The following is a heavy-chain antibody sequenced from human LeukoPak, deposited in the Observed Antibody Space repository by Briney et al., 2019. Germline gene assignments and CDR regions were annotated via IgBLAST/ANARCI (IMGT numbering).Heavy chain of an antibody. Sequence: ASVKVSCKTSGYTFTAYYIHWVRQAPGQGLEWMGRINPNSGGTDSAQKFQGRVTMTRDTSMNTAYMELSRLRSDDTAVYYYARDLSGISSATDAFDMWGQGTMVTVSS. CDR3: ARDLSGISSATDAFDM. D-gene: IGHD1-14*01. CDR2: INPNSGGT. J-gene: IGHJ3*02. V-gene: IGHV1-2*06. CDR1: GYTFTAYY.